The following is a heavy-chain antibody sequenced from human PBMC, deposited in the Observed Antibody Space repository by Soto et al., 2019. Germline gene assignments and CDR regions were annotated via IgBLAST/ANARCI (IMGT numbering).Heavy chain of an antibody. Sequence: EVLLVESGGGLVQPGGSLRLSCKASGFTFSSYSMNWVRQAPGKGLEWVSYISSHSRNTHYADSVKGRFTISRDKARTSLYLQMISLRDEDTAVYFCATYYDEVYYYGMDVWGQGTTAIVSS. D-gene: IGHD3-3*01. J-gene: IGHJ6*02. CDR2: ISSHSRNT. V-gene: IGHV3-48*02. CDR1: GFTFSSYS. CDR3: ATYYDEVYYYGMDV.